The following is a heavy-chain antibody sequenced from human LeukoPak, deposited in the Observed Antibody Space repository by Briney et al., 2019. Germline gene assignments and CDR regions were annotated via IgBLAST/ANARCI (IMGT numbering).Heavy chain of an antibody. CDR2: ISSSGGST. J-gene: IGHJ4*02. D-gene: IGHD4-17*01. CDR1: GFTFSSYA. Sequence: GGSLRLSCAASGFTFSSYAMHWVRQAPGKGLEYVSAISSSGGSTYYANSVKGRFTISRDNSKNTLYLQMGSLRAEDMAVYYCARDSDGDYDYWGQGTLVTVSS. CDR3: ARDSDGDYDY. V-gene: IGHV3-64*01.